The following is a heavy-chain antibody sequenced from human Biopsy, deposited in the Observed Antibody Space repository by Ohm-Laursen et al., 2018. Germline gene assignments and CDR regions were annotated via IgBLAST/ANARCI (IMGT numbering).Heavy chain of an antibody. J-gene: IGHJ6*02. Sequence: SDTLSLTCDVSGYFIISGYYWGWIRQSPGKGLEWIGSVYHSGDTYSNPSLNSRVTISADRFKNQVSLKPSSVTAADTAVYYCARAIYCTTSTCYQRGMDVWGQGTTVTVAS. V-gene: IGHV4-38-2*01. CDR2: VYHSGDT. CDR1: GYFIISGYY. CDR3: ARAIYCTTSTCYQRGMDV. D-gene: IGHD2/OR15-2a*01.